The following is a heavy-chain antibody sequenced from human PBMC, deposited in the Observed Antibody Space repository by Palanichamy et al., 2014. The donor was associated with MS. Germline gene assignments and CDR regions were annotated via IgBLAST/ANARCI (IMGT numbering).Heavy chain of an antibody. CDR2: VNSDGSST. D-gene: IGHD2-21*02. Sequence: EVQLEESGGGLVQPGGSLRLSCAASGFTFSGYWMHWVRQAPGKGLVWVSRVNSDGSSTNYADSVKGRFTISRDNAKNTLYLQMNSLRAEDTAVYYCARGQTVTAYYFDPWGQGTLVTVSS. V-gene: IGHV3-74*01. J-gene: IGHJ5*02. CDR1: GFTFSGYW. CDR3: ARGQTVTAYYFDP.